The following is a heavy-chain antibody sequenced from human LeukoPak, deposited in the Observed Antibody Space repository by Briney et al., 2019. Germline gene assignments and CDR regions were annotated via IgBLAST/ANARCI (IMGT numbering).Heavy chain of an antibody. Sequence: GGSLRLSCAASGFTFSSYGMHWVRQAPGKGLEWVSAISGSGGSTYYADSMKGRFTISRDNSKNTLYLQMNSLRAEDTAVYYCAKATRANWNYGYWGQGTLVTVSS. CDR3: AKATRANWNYGY. CDR1: GFTFSSYG. D-gene: IGHD1-7*01. CDR2: ISGSGGST. V-gene: IGHV3-23*01. J-gene: IGHJ4*02.